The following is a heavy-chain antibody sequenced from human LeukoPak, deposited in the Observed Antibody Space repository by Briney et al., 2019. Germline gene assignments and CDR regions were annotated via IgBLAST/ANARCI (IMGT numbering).Heavy chain of an antibody. Sequence: PGGSLRLSCAASGFTFSSYAMSWVRQAPGKGLEWVSAISGSGGSTYYADSVKGRFTISRDNSKNTLYLQMNSLRAEDTAVYYCAKDAGRRSLTTNNYAFYICGQGTMVTVSS. J-gene: IGHJ3*02. V-gene: IGHV3-23*01. CDR1: GFTFSSYA. CDR3: AKDAGRRSLTTNNYAFYI. CDR2: ISGSGGST. D-gene: IGHD5-24*01.